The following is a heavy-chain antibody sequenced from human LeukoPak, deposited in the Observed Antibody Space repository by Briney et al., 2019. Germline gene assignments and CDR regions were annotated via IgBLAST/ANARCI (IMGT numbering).Heavy chain of an antibody. CDR2: IRGSGPCSGSGT. V-gene: IGHV3-48*04. J-gene: IGHJ4*02. CDR3: ARDVNWGFDS. CDR1: GFTFSDYP. Sequence: GGSLRLSCATSGFTFSDYPMNWVRPAPGKGVEWVPNIRGSGPCSGSGTYYADSVKGRFIIYRDNAKNSVYLQMNSLRVEDSAFYYCARDVNWGFDSWGQGALVTVYS. D-gene: IGHD7-27*01.